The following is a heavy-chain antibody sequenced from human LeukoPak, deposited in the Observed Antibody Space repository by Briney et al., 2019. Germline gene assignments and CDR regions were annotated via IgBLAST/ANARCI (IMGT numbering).Heavy chain of an antibody. D-gene: IGHD3-10*01. CDR1: GFTVSTNY. J-gene: IGHJ3*02. CDR3: ARGPVLWSGELAYSFDI. V-gene: IGHV3-53*01. Sequence: GGSLRLSCAASGFTVSTNYMSWVRQAPGKGLEWVSVIYTGGDTYYADSVKGRFTISRDNSKNTLYLQMNSLSAEDTAVYYCARGPVLWSGELAYSFDIWGQGTMVTVSS. CDR2: IYTGGDT.